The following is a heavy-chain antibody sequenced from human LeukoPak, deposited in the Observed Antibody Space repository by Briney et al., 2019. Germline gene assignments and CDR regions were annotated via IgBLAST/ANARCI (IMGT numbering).Heavy chain of an antibody. CDR1: GSTFSSYA. CDR3: ARDGDIAVAGFDY. CDR2: ISYDGSNK. J-gene: IGHJ4*02. Sequence: GGSLRLSCAASGSTFSSYAMHWVRQAPGKGLEWVAVISYDGSNKYYADSVKGRFTISRDNSKNTLYLQMNSLRAEDTAVYYCARDGDIAVAGFDYWGQGTLVTVSS. V-gene: IGHV3-30-3*01. D-gene: IGHD6-19*01.